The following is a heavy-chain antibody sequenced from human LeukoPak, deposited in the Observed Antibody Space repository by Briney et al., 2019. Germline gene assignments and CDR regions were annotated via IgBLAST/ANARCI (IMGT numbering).Heavy chain of an antibody. Sequence: GGSLRLSCAASGFTFSSQWMSWVRQAPGKGLEWVAFIRYDGSNKYYADSVKGRFTISRDNSKNTLYLQMNSLRAEDTAVYYCAKPCDYDILTGSLGDYWGQGTLVTVSS. D-gene: IGHD3-9*01. CDR2: IRYDGSNK. J-gene: IGHJ4*02. CDR1: GFTFSSQW. CDR3: AKPCDYDILTGSLGDY. V-gene: IGHV3-30*02.